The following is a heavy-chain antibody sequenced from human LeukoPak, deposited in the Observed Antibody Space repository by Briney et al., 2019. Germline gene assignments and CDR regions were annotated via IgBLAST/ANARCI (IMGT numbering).Heavy chain of an antibody. CDR2: ISGSGGST. CDR1: GFIFSNHG. J-gene: IGHJ4*02. CDR3: ASVLRFLEWLPNIDY. Sequence: GGSLRLSCAASGFIFSNHGMNWVRQAPGKGLEWVSAISGSGGSTYYADSVKGRFTISRDNSKNTLYLQMNSLRAEDTAVYYCASVLRFLEWLPNIDYWGQGTLVTVSS. V-gene: IGHV3-23*01. D-gene: IGHD3-3*01.